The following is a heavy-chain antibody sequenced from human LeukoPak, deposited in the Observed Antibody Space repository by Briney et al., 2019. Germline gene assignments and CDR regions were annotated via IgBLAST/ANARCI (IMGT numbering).Heavy chain of an antibody. V-gene: IGHV4-30-2*01. CDR2: INHSGGT. D-gene: IGHD3-10*01. J-gene: IGHJ4*02. CDR3: ARGVDYYGV. CDR1: GDSISSGAYY. Sequence: SQTLSLTCTVPGDSISSGAYYWSWIRQPPGKGLEWIGEINHSGGTNYNPSLKSRVTISVDMSKKQFSLKLSSVTAADTALYYCARGVDYYGVWGQGTLVAVSS.